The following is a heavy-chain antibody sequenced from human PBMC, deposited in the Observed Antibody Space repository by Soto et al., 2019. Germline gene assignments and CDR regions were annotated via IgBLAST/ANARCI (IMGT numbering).Heavy chain of an antibody. CDR2: INHSGST. J-gene: IGHJ4*02. CDR3: VRCARTGAGSYYYYY. Sequence: SETLSLTCAVYGGSFSGYYWRWIRQPPGKGLEWIGEINHSGSTNYNPSLKSRVTISVDTSKNQFSLKLSSVTAADTAVYYCVRCARTGAGSYYYYYWSRGTPVIGSA. D-gene: IGHD3-22*01. CDR1: GGSFSGYY. V-gene: IGHV4-34*01.